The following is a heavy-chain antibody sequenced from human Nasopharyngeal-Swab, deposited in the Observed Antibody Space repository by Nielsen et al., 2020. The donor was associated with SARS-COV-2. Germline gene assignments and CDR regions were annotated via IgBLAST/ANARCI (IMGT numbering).Heavy chain of an antibody. CDR3: TTRMRYSSSWDY. Sequence: GGSLRLSCAASGFTFSDYYMSWIRQAPGKGLEWVGRIKSKTDGGTTDYAAPVKGRFTISRDDSKNTLYLQMNSLKTEDTAVYYCTTRMRYSSSWDYWGQGTLVTVSS. D-gene: IGHD6-13*01. V-gene: IGHV3-15*01. CDR1: GFTFSDYY. J-gene: IGHJ4*02. CDR2: IKSKTDGGTT.